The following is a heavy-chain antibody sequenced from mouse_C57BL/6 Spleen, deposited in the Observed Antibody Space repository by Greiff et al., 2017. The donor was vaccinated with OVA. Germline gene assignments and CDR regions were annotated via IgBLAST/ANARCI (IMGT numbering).Heavy chain of an antibody. J-gene: IGHJ3*01. V-gene: IGHV1-26*01. CDR1: GYTFTDYY. Sequence: VQLQQSGPELVKPGASVKISCKASGYTFTDYYMNWVKQSHGKSLEWIGDINPNNGGTSYNQKFKGKATLTVDKSSSTAYMELRSLTSEDSAVYYCARGGIKAWFAYWGQGTLVTVSA. CDR2: INPNNGGT. CDR3: ARGGIKAWFAY. D-gene: IGHD1-1*02.